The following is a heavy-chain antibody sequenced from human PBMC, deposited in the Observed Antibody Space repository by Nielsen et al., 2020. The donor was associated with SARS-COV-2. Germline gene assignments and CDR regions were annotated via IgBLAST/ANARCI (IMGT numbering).Heavy chain of an antibody. CDR2: INHSGST. J-gene: IGHJ2*01. Sequence: SETLSLTCAVYGGSFSGYYWSWIRQPPGKGLEWIGEINHSGSTNYNPSLKSRVTISVDTSKNQFSLKLSSVTAADTAVYYCARGISGSVTSSWYKLVGWFFDLWGRGTLVIVSS. CDR1: GGSFSGYY. V-gene: IGHV4-34*01. CDR3: ARGISGSVTSSWYKLVGWFFDL. D-gene: IGHD6-13*01.